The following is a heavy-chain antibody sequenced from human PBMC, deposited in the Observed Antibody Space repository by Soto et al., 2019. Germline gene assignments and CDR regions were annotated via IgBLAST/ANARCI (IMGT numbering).Heavy chain of an antibody. J-gene: IGHJ4*02. CDR3: AAYRRGEGGRGY. CDR2: DYSYSA. V-gene: IGHV4-59*08. D-gene: IGHD6-19*01. Sequence: SETLSLTCTVSGGSISSYYWSWIRQPPGKGLEWIGDYSYSASYSPSLKSRVTISADTSKNQFSLNLSSVTAADTAVYYCAAYRRGEGGRGYWGQGTLVTVS. CDR1: GGSISSYY.